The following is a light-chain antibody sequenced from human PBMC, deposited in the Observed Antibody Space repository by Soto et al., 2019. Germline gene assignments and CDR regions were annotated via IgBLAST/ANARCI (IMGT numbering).Light chain of an antibody. V-gene: IGLV2-14*01. CDR1: RSDIGDYNY. CDR2: EVN. J-gene: IGLJ3*02. CDR3: SSLTNSNTLL. Sequence: QSALTQPASVSGSPGQSVAISCTGTRSDIGDYNYVSWYQQHPGKVPKLLIYEVNKRPSGVSTRFSGSKSANSASLTISGLQAEDEADYYCSSLTNSNTLLFGGGTKVTVL.